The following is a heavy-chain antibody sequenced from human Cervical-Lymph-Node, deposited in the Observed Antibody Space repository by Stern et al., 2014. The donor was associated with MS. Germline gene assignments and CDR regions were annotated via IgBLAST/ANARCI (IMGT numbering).Heavy chain of an antibody. J-gene: IGHJ6*02. CDR1: GYSFTTYW. V-gene: IGHV5-51*01. D-gene: IGHD3-16*02. CDR2: IYPGNSDT. CDR3: ARHSVSSVGGMDV. Sequence: EVQLVESGAEMKKPGESLKISCKGYGYSFTTYWIGWVRQMPGKGLEWMGMIYPGNSDTRYSPSFQGQGTISADKSISTAYLQWNSLKASDTAMYYCARHSVSSVGGMDVWGQGTTVTVSS.